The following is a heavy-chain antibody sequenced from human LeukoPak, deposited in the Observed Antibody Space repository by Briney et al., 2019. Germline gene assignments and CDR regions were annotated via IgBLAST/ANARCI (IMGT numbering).Heavy chain of an antibody. CDR2: VKQDGSEK. Sequence: PGRSLRLSCAASGFIFEDFAMHWVRQAPGKGLEWVTNVKQDGSEKCYVDSVKGRFTVSRDNAKNSLYLQMNSLRAEDTAVYYCARVLNGSMNVWGIGTTVTVSS. V-gene: IGHV3-7*01. J-gene: IGHJ6*04. CDR3: ARVLNGSMNV. D-gene: IGHD2-8*01. CDR1: GFIFEDFA.